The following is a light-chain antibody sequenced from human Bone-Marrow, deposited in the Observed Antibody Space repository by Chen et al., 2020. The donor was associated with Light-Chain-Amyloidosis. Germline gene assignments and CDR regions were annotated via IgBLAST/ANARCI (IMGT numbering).Light chain of an antibody. CDR3: AAWDDSLSADV. Sequence: QSVLTHPPSASGTPGQRVTISCSGSSSNIGSDYVYWYQQLPGTAPKLLIYRNNQRPSGVPDRFSGSKSGTSASLVISGLRSEDEADYYCAAWDDSLSADVFGTGTKVTVL. V-gene: IGLV1-47*01. CDR1: SSNIGSDY. J-gene: IGLJ1*01. CDR2: RNN.